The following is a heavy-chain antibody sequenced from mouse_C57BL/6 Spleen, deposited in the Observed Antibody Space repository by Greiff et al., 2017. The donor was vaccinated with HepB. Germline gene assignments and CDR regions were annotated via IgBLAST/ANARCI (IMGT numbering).Heavy chain of an antibody. J-gene: IGHJ2*01. CDR2: INPNNGGT. CDR3: AREAYYYGSSTFDY. Sequence: VQLQQSGPELVKPGASVKISCKASGYTFTDYYMNWVKQSHGKSLEWIGDINPNNGGTSYNQKFKGKATLTVDKSSSTAYMELRSLTSEDSAVYYCAREAYYYGSSTFDYWGQGTTLTVSS. V-gene: IGHV1-26*01. D-gene: IGHD1-1*01. CDR1: GYTFTDYY.